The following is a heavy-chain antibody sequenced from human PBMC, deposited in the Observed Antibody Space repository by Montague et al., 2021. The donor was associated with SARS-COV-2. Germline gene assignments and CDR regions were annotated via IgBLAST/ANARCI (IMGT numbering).Heavy chain of an antibody. CDR3: ARDWITMIVLVIKGGWFDP. CDR1: GGSISSRSYY. Sequence: SETLSLTCTVSGGSISSRSYYWGWIRQPPGKGLEWIGIIYYSGSTYYTPSLQSRVTISVDTSKNPFSLKLSSVTAADTAVYYCARDWITMIVLVIKGGWFDPWGQGTLVTVSS. CDR2: IYYSGST. J-gene: IGHJ5*02. D-gene: IGHD3-22*01. V-gene: IGHV4-39*02.